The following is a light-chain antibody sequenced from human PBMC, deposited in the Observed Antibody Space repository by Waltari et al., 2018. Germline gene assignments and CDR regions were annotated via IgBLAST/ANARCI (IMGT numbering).Light chain of an antibody. Sequence: QSALTQPRSVSGSPGQSVTIPCTGTSSDVGGCYDVSWYPQHPGTAPKLIIYDVSKRPSGVPDRFSGSKSGNTASLTISGLQAEDEADYYCCSYAGSYTLVFGGGTKLTVL. V-gene: IGLV2-11*01. CDR2: DVS. CDR3: CSYAGSYTLV. CDR1: SSDVGGCYD. J-gene: IGLJ2*01.